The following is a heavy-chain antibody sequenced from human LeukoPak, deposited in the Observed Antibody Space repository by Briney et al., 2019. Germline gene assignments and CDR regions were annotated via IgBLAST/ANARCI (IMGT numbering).Heavy chain of an antibody. CDR1: GGTFSSYA. J-gene: IGHJ5*02. D-gene: IGHD2-8*01. V-gene: IGHV1-69*04. CDR2: IIPILGIA. CDR3: AREIRTYGSSWFDP. Sequence: SVKVSCKASGGTFSSYAISWVRQAPGQGLEWMGRIIPILGIANYAQKFQGRVTITADKSTSTAYMELSSLRSEDTAVYYCAREIRTYGSSWFDPWGQGTLVTVSS.